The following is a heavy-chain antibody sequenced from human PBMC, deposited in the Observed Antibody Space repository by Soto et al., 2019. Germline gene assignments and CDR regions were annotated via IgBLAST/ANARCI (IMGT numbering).Heavy chain of an antibody. Sequence: ASVKVSCKASGGTFSSYTISWVRQAPGQGLEWMGRIIPILGIANYAQKFQGRVTITADKSTSTAYMELSSLRSEDTAVYYCASDSNRGGGEDYWGQGTLVTVSS. D-gene: IGHD3-10*01. CDR2: IIPILGIA. V-gene: IGHV1-69*02. CDR1: GGTFSSYT. CDR3: ASDSNRGGGEDY. J-gene: IGHJ4*02.